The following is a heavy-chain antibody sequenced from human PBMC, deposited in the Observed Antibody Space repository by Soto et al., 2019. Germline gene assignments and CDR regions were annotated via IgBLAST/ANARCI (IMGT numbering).Heavy chain of an antibody. Sequence: PGGSLRLSCAASGFTFDDYTMHWVRQAPGKGLEWVSPISWDGGSTYYADSVKGRFTISRDNSKNSLYLQMNSLRTEDTALYYCAKDLTSKREQLDPDYYYYYGMDVWGQGTTVTVSS. CDR2: ISWDGGST. CDR1: GFTFDDYT. D-gene: IGHD6-6*01. J-gene: IGHJ6*02. CDR3: AKDLTSKREQLDPDYYYYYGMDV. V-gene: IGHV3-43*01.